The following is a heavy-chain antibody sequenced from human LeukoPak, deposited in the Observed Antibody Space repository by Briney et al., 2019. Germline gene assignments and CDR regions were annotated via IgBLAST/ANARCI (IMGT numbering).Heavy chain of an antibody. CDR3: AAGSSSWFYFDY. CDR2: FDPEDGET. V-gene: IGHV1-24*01. J-gene: IGHJ4*02. Sequence: ASVKVSCKVSGYTLTELSMHWVRQAPGKGLEWMGGFDPEDGETIYAQKFQGRVTMTEDTSTDTAYMELSSLRSEDTAVYYCAAGSSSWFYFDYWGQGTLVTVSS. CDR1: GYTLTELS. D-gene: IGHD6-13*01.